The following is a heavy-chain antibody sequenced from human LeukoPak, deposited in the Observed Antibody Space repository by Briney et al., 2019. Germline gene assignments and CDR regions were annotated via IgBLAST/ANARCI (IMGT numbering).Heavy chain of an antibody. CDR2: INHSGST. V-gene: IGHV4-34*01. J-gene: IGHJ4*02. CDR1: GGSFSGYY. CDR3: ARFTLYYDSTNDY. Sequence: SETLSLTCAVYGGSFSGYYWSWIRQPPGKGLEWIREINHSGSTNYNPSLKSRVTISVDTSKNQFSLKLSSVTAADTAVYYCARFTLYYDSTNDYWGQGTLVTVSS. D-gene: IGHD3-22*01.